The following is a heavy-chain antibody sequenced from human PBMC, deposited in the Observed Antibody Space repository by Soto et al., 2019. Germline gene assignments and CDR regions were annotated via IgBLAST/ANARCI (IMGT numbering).Heavy chain of an antibody. D-gene: IGHD3-22*01. CDR2: INAGNGNT. J-gene: IGHJ4*02. CDR1: GYTFTSYA. V-gene: IGHV1-3*01. Sequence: ASVKVSCKASGYTFTSYAMHWVRQAPGQRLEWMGWINAGNGNTKYSQKFQGRVTITRDTSASTAYMKLSSLRSEDTAVYYCARDYYDSSGYYYQSYFDYWGQGTLVTVS. CDR3: ARDYYDSSGYYYQSYFDY.